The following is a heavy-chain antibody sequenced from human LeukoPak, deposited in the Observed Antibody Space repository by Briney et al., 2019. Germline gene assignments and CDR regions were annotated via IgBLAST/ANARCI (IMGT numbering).Heavy chain of an antibody. V-gene: IGHV4-30-4*01. Sequence: SQTLSLNCHLPGRPINRRDYYWSWIPPPPGKAPAWIGYTYYSRSTYYNPTLKSRVTISVDTSKNQFSLKLSSVTAADTAVYYYARADYSTPHWFDPWGQGTLVTVSS. J-gene: IGHJ5*02. D-gene: IGHD4-11*01. CDR1: GRPINRRDYY. CDR2: TYYSRST. CDR3: ARADYSTPHWFDP.